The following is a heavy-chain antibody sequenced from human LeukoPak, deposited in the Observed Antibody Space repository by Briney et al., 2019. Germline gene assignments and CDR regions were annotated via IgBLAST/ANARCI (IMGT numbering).Heavy chain of an antibody. J-gene: IGHJ4*02. Sequence: GGSLRLSCAASGFTVSRDYMTWVRQAPGKGLEWVSVIYSGGSTYYADSVKGRFTISRDNSKNTVYLQLNNLRVEDTAVYYCARYHTALNYWGQGTLVTAPS. CDR1: GFTVSRDY. CDR2: IYSGGST. D-gene: IGHD5-18*01. V-gene: IGHV3-53*01. CDR3: ARYHTALNY.